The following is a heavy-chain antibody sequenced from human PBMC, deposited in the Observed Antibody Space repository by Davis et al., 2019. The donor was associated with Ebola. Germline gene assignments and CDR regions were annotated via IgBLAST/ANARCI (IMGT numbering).Heavy chain of an antibody. CDR1: GFTFGNYA. CDR2: ISKDGSSE. D-gene: IGHD6-19*01. V-gene: IGHV3-30*04. J-gene: IGHJ4*02. CDR3: LAGTNY. Sequence: PGGSLRLSCAGSGFTFGNYAMTWARQAPGKGLAWVAVISKDGSSEDYADSLRGRFTISRDKSKNMLFLQMNNLRPEDTAVYYCLAGTNYWGQGTQVIVSS.